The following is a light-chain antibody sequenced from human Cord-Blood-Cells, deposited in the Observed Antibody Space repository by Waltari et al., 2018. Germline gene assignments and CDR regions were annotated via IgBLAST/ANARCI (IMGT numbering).Light chain of an antibody. V-gene: IGLV2-23*01. CDR1: SSDVGSYNL. CDR3: CSYAGSRG. CDR2: EGS. Sequence: QSALTQPASVSGSPGQSITISCTGTSSDVGSYNLVSWYQQHPGKAPKLMIYEGSKRAAVVSNRVSGSKAGNTASLTLSGHQCEDGAYYYCCSYAGSRGFGGGTTLTVL. J-gene: IGLJ3*02.